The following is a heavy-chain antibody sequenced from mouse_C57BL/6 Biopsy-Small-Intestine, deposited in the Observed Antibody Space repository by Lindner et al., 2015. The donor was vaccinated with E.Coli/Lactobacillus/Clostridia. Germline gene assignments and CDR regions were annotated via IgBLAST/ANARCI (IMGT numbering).Heavy chain of an antibody. J-gene: IGHJ3*01. CDR3: ASYLFAY. Sequence: VQLQESGPELVKPGASVKMSCKASGYTFTDYYMNWVKQSHGKSLEWIGRINPNNGNTNYNQKFKGKATLTVDKSLSAAYMQLNSLTSEDSAVYYCASYLFAYWGQGTLVTVSA. V-gene: IGHV1-19*01. CDR1: GYTFTDYY. D-gene: IGHD1-1*01. CDR2: INPNNGNT.